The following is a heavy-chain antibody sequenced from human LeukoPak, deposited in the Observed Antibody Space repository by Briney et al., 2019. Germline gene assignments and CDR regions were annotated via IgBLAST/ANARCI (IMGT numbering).Heavy chain of an antibody. V-gene: IGHV3-15*01. CDR2: IKSKTDGGTT. D-gene: IGHD2-8*01. Sequence: GGSLRLSCAASGFTFSNAWMSWVRQAPGKGLEWVGRIKSKTDGGTTDYAAPVKGRFTISRDDSKNTLYLQMNSLKTEDTAVYYLTTVVCRMYLYGTNGRSYYYFDYWGQGTLVTVSS. J-gene: IGHJ4*02. CDR3: TTVVCRMYLYGTNGRSYYYFDY. CDR1: GFTFSNAW.